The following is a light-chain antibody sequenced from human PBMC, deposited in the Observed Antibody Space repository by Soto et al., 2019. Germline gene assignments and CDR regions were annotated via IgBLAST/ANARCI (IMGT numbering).Light chain of an antibody. J-gene: IGLJ1*01. CDR3: SSYASSSIYV. CDR2: DVS. CDR1: SSDVGGYNY. V-gene: IGLV2-14*01. Sequence: QSLLTQPASVSGSPGQSIPISCPGTSSDVGGYNYVSWYQQHPGKAPKLIIYDVSNRPSGVSNRFSGSKSGNTASLTISGLQAEGEADYYCSSYASSSIYVFGTGTKVTVL.